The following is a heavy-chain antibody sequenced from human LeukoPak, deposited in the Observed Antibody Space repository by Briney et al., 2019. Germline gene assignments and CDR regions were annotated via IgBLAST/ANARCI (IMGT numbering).Heavy chain of an antibody. J-gene: IGHJ4*02. CDR2: IPYDGTNE. Sequence: GGSLRLSCAASGFTFRSDAMHWVRQAPGKGLEWVSFIPYDGTNEFYVDSVRGRFTISRDNSKNTLYPQMNSLRAEDTAVYYCAKDWGERWTIDYWGQGTLVTVSS. D-gene: IGHD3-16*01. V-gene: IGHV3-30*02. CDR1: GFTFRSDA. CDR3: AKDWGERWTIDY.